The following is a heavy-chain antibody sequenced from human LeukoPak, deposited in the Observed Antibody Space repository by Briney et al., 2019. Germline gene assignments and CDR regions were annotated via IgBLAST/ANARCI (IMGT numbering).Heavy chain of an antibody. V-gene: IGHV4-34*01. CDR1: GGSFSGYY. J-gene: IGHJ6*03. D-gene: IGHD2-15*01. CDR3: ARGPYCSGGSCDSKTYYYYMDV. CDR2: INHSGST. Sequence: PSETLSLTCAVYGGSFSGYYWSWTRQPPGKGLEWIGEINHSGSTNYNPSLKSRVTISVDTSKNQFSLKLSSVTAADTAVYYCARGPYCSGGSCDSKTYYYYMDVWGKGTTVTVSS.